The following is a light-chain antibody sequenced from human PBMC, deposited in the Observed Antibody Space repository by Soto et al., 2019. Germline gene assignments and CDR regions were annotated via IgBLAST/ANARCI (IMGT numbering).Light chain of an antibody. CDR3: QQYNNWPPLT. Sequence: EIVMTQSPATLSVSPGERATLSCRASQSVSSNLAWYQQKPGQAPRLLIYGASTRATGIPARFSGSGPGTEFTPTISSLQSEYFAVYYCQQYNNWPPLTFGQGTKV. CDR1: QSVSSN. V-gene: IGKV3-15*01. CDR2: GAS. J-gene: IGKJ1*01.